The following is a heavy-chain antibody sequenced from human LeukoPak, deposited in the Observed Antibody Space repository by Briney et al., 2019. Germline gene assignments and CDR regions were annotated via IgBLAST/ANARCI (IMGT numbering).Heavy chain of an antibody. CDR2: ISYDGSDE. CDR1: GLAFSRYS. V-gene: IGHV3-30*04. Sequence: GGSRRLSWVASGLAFSRYSMHWVRQAPGKGLEWVGVISYDGSDEYYTDSVKGRFTISRDNSKNTVYLQMNSLRADDTAVYYCARDFTPEWFDIHWGQGTLVTVS. D-gene: IGHD3-3*01. CDR3: ARDFTPEWFDIH. J-gene: IGHJ4*02.